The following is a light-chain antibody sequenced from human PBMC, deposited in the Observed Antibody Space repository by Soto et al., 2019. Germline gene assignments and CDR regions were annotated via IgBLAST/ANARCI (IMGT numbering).Light chain of an antibody. CDR1: QSVNSSY. CDR2: GAY. CDR3: QQYNNWPPL. J-gene: IGKJ5*01. Sequence: DIVLTQSPGTLSLSPGERATLSCRSSQSVNSSYLAWYQQKPGPAPRLLIFGAYTRATGISDRFRGSGSGTDFILTINRLEPEDFAVYYCQQYNNWPPLFGQGTRLEIK. V-gene: IGKV3-20*01.